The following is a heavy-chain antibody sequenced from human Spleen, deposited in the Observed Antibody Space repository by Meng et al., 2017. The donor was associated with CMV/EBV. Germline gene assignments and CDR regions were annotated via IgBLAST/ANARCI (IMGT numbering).Heavy chain of an antibody. D-gene: IGHD3-22*01. CDR2: IIPIFGTA. J-gene: IGHJ6*02. Sequence: SVKVSCKASGGTFSSYAISWVRQAPGQGLEWMGGIIPIFGTANYAQKFQGRVTITTDESTSSAYMELSSLRSEDTAMYYCARWSSYYYDSSGYYLLGSVSHYYYGMDVWGLGTSVTVSS. CDR1: GGTFSSYA. CDR3: ARWSSYYYDSSGYYLLGSVSHYYYGMDV. V-gene: IGHV1-69*05.